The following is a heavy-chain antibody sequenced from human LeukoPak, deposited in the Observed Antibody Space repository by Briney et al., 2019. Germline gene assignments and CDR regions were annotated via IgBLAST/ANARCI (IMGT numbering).Heavy chain of an antibody. CDR3: ARVYSSGWYGLYYFDY. CDR2: ISAYNGNT. D-gene: IGHD6-19*01. J-gene: IGHJ4*02. V-gene: IGHV1-18*01. CDR1: GYTFTSYG. Sequence: ASVKVSCKASGYTFTSYGISWVRQAAGQGLEWMGWISAYNGNTNYAQKLQGRVTMTTDTSTSTAYMELRSLRSDDTAVYYCARVYSSGWYGLYYFDYWGQGTLVTVSS.